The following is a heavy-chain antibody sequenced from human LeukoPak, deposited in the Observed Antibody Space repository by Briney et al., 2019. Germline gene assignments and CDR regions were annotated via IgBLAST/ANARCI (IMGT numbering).Heavy chain of an antibody. Sequence: GGSLRLSCAASGFTFISYWMHWVRQAPGKGLVWVSRINSDGSTTIYAASVKGRFTIPRDTAKNTLYLQMNSLRAEDTAVYYCAGGHHYYDSSAYYYWGQGTLVTVSS. CDR3: AGGHHYYDSSAYYY. V-gene: IGHV3-74*01. D-gene: IGHD3-22*01. CDR1: GFTFISYW. J-gene: IGHJ4*02. CDR2: INSDGSTT.